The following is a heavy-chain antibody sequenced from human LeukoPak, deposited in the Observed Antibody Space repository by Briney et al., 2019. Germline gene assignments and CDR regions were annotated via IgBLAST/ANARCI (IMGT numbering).Heavy chain of an antibody. CDR1: GFSFSTQR. CDR3: ARDHGDYYFDY. CDR2: INIDERIT. J-gene: IGHJ4*02. V-gene: IGHV3-74*01. D-gene: IGHD4-17*01. Sequence: GGSLRLSCAASGFSFSTQRMHWVRQAPGKGLVWVSYINIDERITGYADSVKGRFTISRDNAKNTLYLQMNSLRAEDTAVYYCARDHGDYYFDYWGQGTLVTVSS.